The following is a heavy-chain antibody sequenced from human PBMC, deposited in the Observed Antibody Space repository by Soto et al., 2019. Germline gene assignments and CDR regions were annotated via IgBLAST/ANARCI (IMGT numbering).Heavy chain of an antibody. Sequence: ASVKVSCKASGYTFTRYGISWVRQAPGQGLEWMGWISAYNGNTNYAQKLQGRVTMTTDTSTSTAYMELRSLRSDDTAVYYCARTKLGDFWSGYYVDGPYNYMDVWGKGTTVTVSS. CDR1: GYTFTRYG. J-gene: IGHJ6*03. D-gene: IGHD3-3*01. V-gene: IGHV1-18*01. CDR2: ISAYNGNT. CDR3: ARTKLGDFWSGYYVDGPYNYMDV.